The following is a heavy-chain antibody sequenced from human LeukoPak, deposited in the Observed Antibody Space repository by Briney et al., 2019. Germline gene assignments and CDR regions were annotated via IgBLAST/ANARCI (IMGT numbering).Heavy chain of an antibody. CDR3: AKYVGEVTIFGGVIPPHSATDY. V-gene: IGHV3-23*01. CDR1: GFTFSSYA. D-gene: IGHD3-3*01. J-gene: IGHJ4*02. CDR2: ISGSGGST. Sequence: RGSLRLSCAASGFTFSSYAMSWVRQAPGKGLEWVSAISGSGGSTYYADSVKGRFTISRDNSKNTLYLQMNSLRAEDTAVYYCAKYVGEVTIFGGVIPPHSATDYWGQGTLVTVSS.